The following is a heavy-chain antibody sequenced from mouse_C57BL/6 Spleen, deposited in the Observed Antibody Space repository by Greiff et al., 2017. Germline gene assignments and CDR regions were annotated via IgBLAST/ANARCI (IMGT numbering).Heavy chain of an antibody. CDR3: ARSIYYGSPTVRSYAMDY. CDR2: IYPGDGDT. Sequence: QVQLQQSGPELVKPGASVKISCKASGYAFSSSWMNWVKQRPGKGLEWIGRIYPGDGDTNYNGKFKGKATLTAANSSSTAYMQPSSLTSEDSAVFFCARSIYYGSPTVRSYAMDYWGQGTSVTVSS. V-gene: IGHV1-82*01. D-gene: IGHD2-1*01. J-gene: IGHJ4*01. CDR1: GYAFSSSW.